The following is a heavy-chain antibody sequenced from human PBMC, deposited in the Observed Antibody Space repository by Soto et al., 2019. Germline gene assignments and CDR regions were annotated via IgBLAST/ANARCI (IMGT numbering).Heavy chain of an antibody. V-gene: IGHV3-23*01. Sequence: EVQLLESGGGLVQPGGSLRLSCAASGLTFNSYAMTWVRQAPGRGLEWVSGVDGSGFTSYHADSVKGRFTISRDNSKNTLYLQMNSLRAEDTAVYYCATALGLYCGGDCFDAFDVWGQGAMVSVSS. CDR2: VDGSGFTS. CDR3: ATALGLYCGGDCFDAFDV. CDR1: GLTFNSYA. D-gene: IGHD2-21*02. J-gene: IGHJ3*01.